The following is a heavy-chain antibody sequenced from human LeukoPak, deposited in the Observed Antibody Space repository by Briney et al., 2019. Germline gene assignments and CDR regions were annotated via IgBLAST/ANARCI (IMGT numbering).Heavy chain of an antibody. CDR2: IYISGST. J-gene: IGHJ4*02. V-gene: IGHV4-4*07. Sequence: PSETLSLTCTVSGGSISNYYWSWIRQPAGKGLEWLGRIYISGSTNYNPSLKSRVTISVDTSKNQFSLKLSSVTAADTAVYYCARGVEYSSSSGLGYWGQGTLVTVSS. CDR3: ARGVEYSSSSGLGY. CDR1: GGSISNYY. D-gene: IGHD6-6*01.